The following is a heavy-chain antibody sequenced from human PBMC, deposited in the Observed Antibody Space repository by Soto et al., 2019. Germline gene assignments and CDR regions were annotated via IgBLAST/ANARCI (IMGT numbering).Heavy chain of an antibody. J-gene: IGHJ4*01. CDR1: GFTFINYG. D-gene: IGHD3-3*01. Sequence: QVQVVESGGCVVQPGGSLTLSCAASGFTFINYGLHWVRQAPGKGLEWVAGISYDGSKKYYADSVKGQFTISRDSSTTTLFLQMNTVRPEDTAVYYCAREGPLDIWSGLGLDYWGQGTLVTVSS. V-gene: IGHV3-30*03. CDR2: ISYDGSKK. CDR3: AREGPLDIWSGLGLDY.